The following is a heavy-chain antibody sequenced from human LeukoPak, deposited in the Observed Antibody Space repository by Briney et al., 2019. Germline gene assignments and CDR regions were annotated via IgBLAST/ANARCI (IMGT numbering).Heavy chain of an antibody. CDR3: ARGSYDYSTWGVDY. V-gene: IGHV1-8*01. Sequence: ASVKVSCEASGYTFTSYDINWVRQATGQGLEWMGWMNPNSGNTGYAQKFQGRVTMTRNTSKSTAYMELSSLRSEDTAVYDCARGSYDYSTWGVDYWGQGTLVTVSS. CDR2: MNPNSGNT. J-gene: IGHJ4*02. D-gene: IGHD4-11*01. CDR1: GYTFTSYD.